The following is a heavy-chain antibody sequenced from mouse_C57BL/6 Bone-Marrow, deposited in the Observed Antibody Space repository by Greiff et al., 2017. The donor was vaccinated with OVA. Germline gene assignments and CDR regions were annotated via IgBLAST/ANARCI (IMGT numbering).Heavy chain of an antibody. Sequence: QVQLQQSGAELVKPGASVKISCTASGYAFSSYWMNWVKQRPGKGLEWIGQIYPGDGDTNYNGKFKGKATLTADKSSSTAYMQLSSLTSEVSAVYICVRPRGKLGQRYYFDYWGQGTTLTVSS. V-gene: IGHV1-80*01. CDR3: VRPRGKLGQRYYFDY. J-gene: IGHJ2*01. D-gene: IGHD4-1*01. CDR1: GYAFSSYW. CDR2: IYPGDGDT.